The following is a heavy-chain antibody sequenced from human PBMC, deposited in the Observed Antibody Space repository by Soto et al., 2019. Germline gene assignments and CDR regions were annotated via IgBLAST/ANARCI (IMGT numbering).Heavy chain of an antibody. CDR3: ARRGLGVINLGYIDY. D-gene: IGHD3-10*01. Sequence: ASVKVSCKASGYTFTSYGISWVRQAPGQGLEWMGWISAYNGNTNYAQKLQGRVTMTTDTSTSTAYMELRSLRSDDTAVYYCARRGLGVINLGYIDYWGQGTLVTVSS. CDR1: GYTFTSYG. CDR2: ISAYNGNT. J-gene: IGHJ4*02. V-gene: IGHV1-18*01.